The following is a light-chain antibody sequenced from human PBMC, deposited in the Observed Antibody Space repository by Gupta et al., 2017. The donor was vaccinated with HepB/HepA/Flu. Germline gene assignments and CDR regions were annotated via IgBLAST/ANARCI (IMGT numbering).Light chain of an antibody. CDR1: SGSVSTSYY. V-gene: IGLV8-61*01. CDR3: VLYMSSTWV. CDR2: STN. Sequence: QTVVTQEPSFSVSPGGTVTLTCGLSSGSVSTSYYPSWYQQTPGQAPRTLIYSTNTRSSGVPDRFSGSILGKKADLTITGAQADDEADYYCVLYMSSTWVFGGGTKLTVL. J-gene: IGLJ3*02.